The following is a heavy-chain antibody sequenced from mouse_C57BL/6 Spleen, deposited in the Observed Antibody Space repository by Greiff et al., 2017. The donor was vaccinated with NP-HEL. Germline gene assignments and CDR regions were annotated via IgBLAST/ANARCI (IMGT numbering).Heavy chain of an antibody. V-gene: IGHV5-4*01. Sequence: EVHLVESGGGLVKPGGSLKLSCAASGFTFSSYAMSWVRQTPEKRLEWVATISDGGSYTYYPDNVKGRFTISRDNAKNNLYLQMSHLKSEDTAMYYCARDQGVTWYFDVWGTGTTVTVSS. D-gene: IGHD2-2*01. CDR1: GFTFSSYA. CDR2: ISDGGSYT. J-gene: IGHJ1*03. CDR3: ARDQGVTWYFDV.